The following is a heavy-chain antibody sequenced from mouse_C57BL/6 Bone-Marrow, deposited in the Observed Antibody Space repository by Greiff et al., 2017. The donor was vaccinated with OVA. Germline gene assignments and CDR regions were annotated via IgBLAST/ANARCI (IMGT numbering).Heavy chain of an antibody. Sequence: QVQLQQPGAELVKPGASVKLSCKASGYTFTSYWMQWVKQRPGQGLEWIGEIDPSDSYTNYNQKFKGKATLTVDTSSSTAYMQLSSLTSEDSAVYYCAREGSSGYSYYAMDYWGQGTSVTVSS. D-gene: IGHD3-2*02. CDR2: IDPSDSYT. CDR3: AREGSSGYSYYAMDY. J-gene: IGHJ4*01. V-gene: IGHV1-50*01. CDR1: GYTFTSYW.